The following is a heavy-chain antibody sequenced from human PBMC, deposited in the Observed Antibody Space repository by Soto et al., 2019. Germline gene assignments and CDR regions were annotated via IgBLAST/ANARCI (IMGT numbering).Heavy chain of an antibody. Sequence: QEQLVQSGAEVKKPGSSVKVSCKASGGLFSSYPISCVRQVPGQGLEWMGGIIPVFQTAYYTQRFQGRVTITSDESTNTAYMALSILRSEDTDIYYCARGGSGYTWFNEFWGQGTLVTVSS. D-gene: IGHD3-22*01. J-gene: IGHJ4*02. CDR2: IIPVFQTA. V-gene: IGHV1-69*01. CDR3: ARGGSGYTWFNEF. CDR1: GGLFSSYP.